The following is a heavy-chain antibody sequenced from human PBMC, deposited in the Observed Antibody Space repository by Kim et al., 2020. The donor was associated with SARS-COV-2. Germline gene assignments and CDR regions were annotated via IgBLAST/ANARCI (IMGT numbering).Heavy chain of an antibody. Sequence: GGSLRLSCAASGFTFSSYGMHWVRQAPGKGLEWVAVISYDGSNKYYADSVKGRFTISRDNSKNTLYLQMNSLRAEDTAVYYCAREGREIAVAGTGYYYYGMDVWGQGTTVTVSS. CDR3: AREGREIAVAGTGYYYYGMDV. D-gene: IGHD6-19*01. V-gene: IGHV3-33*05. CDR1: GFTFSSYG. CDR2: ISYDGSNK. J-gene: IGHJ6*02.